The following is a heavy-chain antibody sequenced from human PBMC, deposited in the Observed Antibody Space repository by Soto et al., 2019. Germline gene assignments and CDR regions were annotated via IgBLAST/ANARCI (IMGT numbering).Heavy chain of an antibody. V-gene: IGHV1-69*01. Sequence: QVQLVQSGAEVKKPGSSVKVSCKASGGTFSGYAISWVRQAPGQGLEWMGGIIPIFGTANYAQKFQGRVTITADESTSTAYMELSSLRSEDTAVYYCARAKRGYSGYDWSFDYWGQGTLVTVSS. J-gene: IGHJ4*02. CDR1: GGTFSGYA. CDR3: ARAKRGYSGYDWSFDY. D-gene: IGHD5-12*01. CDR2: IIPIFGTA.